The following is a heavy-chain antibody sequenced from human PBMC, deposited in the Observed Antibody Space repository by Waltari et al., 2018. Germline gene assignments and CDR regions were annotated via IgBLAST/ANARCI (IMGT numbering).Heavy chain of an antibody. V-gene: IGHV3-33*01. Sequence: QVQLVESGGGVVQPGRSLRLPCAASGFTFRSYCLHWVRQAPGKGLEWVAVIWYDGSNKYYADSVKGRFTISRDNSKNTLYLQMDSLRAEDTAVYYCARDSAGSHYYFDYWGQGTLVTVSS. D-gene: IGHD6-19*01. J-gene: IGHJ4*02. CDR1: GFTFRSYC. CDR3: ARDSAGSHYYFDY. CDR2: IWYDGSNK.